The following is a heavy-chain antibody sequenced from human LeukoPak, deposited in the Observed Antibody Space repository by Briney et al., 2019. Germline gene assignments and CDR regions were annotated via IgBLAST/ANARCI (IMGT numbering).Heavy chain of an antibody. CDR1: GFTFDSYA. J-gene: IGHJ4*02. V-gene: IGHV3-23*01. CDR2: VSASGAGT. Sequence: QPGGSLRLSCAASGFTFDSYAMTWVRQAPGKGLEWVSTVSASGAGTYFAVSVKGRFTISRDNSKNTLYLQMKYLRAEDTALYYCANNGGVGVAGSFDNWGQGTLVTVSS. CDR3: ANNGGVGVAGSFDN. D-gene: IGHD6-19*01.